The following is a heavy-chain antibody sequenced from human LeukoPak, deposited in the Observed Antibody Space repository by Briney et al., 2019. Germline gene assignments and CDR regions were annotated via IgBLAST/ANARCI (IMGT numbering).Heavy chain of an antibody. Sequence: SVKVSCKAYGFTFTSSAMQWVRQARGQRLEWIGWIVVGSGNTNYAQKFQERVTITRDMSTSTAYMELSSLRSEDTAVYYCAADRLGSSSWYWFDPWGQGTLVTVSS. D-gene: IGHD6-13*01. V-gene: IGHV1-58*02. J-gene: IGHJ5*02. CDR1: GFTFTSSA. CDR2: IVVGSGNT. CDR3: AADRLGSSSWYWFDP.